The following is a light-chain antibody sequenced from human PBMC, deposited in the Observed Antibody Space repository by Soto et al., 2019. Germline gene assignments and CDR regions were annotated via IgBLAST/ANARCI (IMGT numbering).Light chain of an antibody. CDR1: SSDVGGYKY. Sequence: QPVLTQPASVSGSPGQSITISCTGTSSDVGGYKYVSWYQQHPGKVPKLIIYEVSNRPSGVSDRFSGSKSENTASLTISGLQSEDEADYYCTSYTLRSTVVFGGGTKVTVL. CDR2: EVS. V-gene: IGLV2-14*01. CDR3: TSYTLRSTVV. J-gene: IGLJ3*02.